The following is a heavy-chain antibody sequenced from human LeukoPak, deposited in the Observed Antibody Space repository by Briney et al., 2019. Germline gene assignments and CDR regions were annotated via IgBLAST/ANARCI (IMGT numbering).Heavy chain of an antibody. CDR1: GYSFTSYW. CDR3: ARLVVVITEYFDY. V-gene: IGHV5-51*01. D-gene: IGHD3-22*01. Sequence: GESLKISCKGSGYSFTSYWIGWVRQMPGKGLERMGIIYPGDSDTRYSPSFQGQVTISADKSISTAYLQWSSLKASDTATYYCARLVVVITEYFDYWGQGTLVTVSS. CDR2: IYPGDSDT. J-gene: IGHJ4*02.